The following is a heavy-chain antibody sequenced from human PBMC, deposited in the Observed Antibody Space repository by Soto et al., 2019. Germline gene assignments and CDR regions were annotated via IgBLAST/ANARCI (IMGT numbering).Heavy chain of an antibody. CDR2: IYYSGST. V-gene: IGHV4-39*01. CDR1: GGSISSSSYY. D-gene: IGHD3-10*01. CDR3: ARHESRQSGGPFDY. J-gene: IGHJ4*02. Sequence: QLQLQESGPGLVKPSETLSLTCTVSGGSISSSSYYWGWIRQPPGKGLEWIGSIYYSGSTYYNPSLKSRVTISVDTSKNQFSLKLSSVTAADTAVYYCARHESRQSGGPFDYWGQGTLVTVSS.